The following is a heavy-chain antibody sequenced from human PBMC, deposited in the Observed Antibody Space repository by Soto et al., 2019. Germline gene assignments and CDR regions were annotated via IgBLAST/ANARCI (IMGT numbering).Heavy chain of an antibody. V-gene: IGHV3-23*01. Sequence: PGGSLRLSCAASGFTFSSYAMSWVRQAPGKGLEWVSAIGGNGDKTYYADPVKGRFTISRDNSRNTLYLQMSSLRAEVTAVYYCAIDKGSAAILAATYFDDWGQGTLVTVSS. D-gene: IGHD3-9*01. J-gene: IGHJ4*02. CDR2: IGGNGDKT. CDR3: AIDKGSAAILAATYFDD. CDR1: GFTFSSYA.